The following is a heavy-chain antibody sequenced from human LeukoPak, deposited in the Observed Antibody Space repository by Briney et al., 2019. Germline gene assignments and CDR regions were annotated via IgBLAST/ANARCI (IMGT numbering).Heavy chain of an antibody. CDR3: ARDFVHGTAYYFDY. CDR2: IWYDGSNK. CDR1: GFTFSSYG. Sequence: GGSLRLSCAASGFTFSSYGMHWVRQAPGKGLEWVAVIWYDGSNKYYADSVKGRFTIPRDNSKNTLYLQMNSLRAEDTAVYYCARDFVHGTAYYFDYWGQGTLVTVSS. V-gene: IGHV3-33*01. J-gene: IGHJ4*02. D-gene: IGHD1-1*01.